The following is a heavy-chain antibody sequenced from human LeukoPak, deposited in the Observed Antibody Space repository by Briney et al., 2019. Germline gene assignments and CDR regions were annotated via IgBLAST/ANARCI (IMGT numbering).Heavy chain of an antibody. CDR2: IYYSGST. J-gene: IGHJ5*02. Sequence: PSETLSLTCTVSGGSISSSSYYWGWIRQPPGKGLEWIGSIYYSGSTYYNPSLKSPVTISVDTSKNQFSMKLSSVTAADTAVYYCARRQRSACWCDPWGQGTLVTVSS. CDR1: GGSISSSSYY. CDR3: ARRQRSACWCDP. V-gene: IGHV4-39*01.